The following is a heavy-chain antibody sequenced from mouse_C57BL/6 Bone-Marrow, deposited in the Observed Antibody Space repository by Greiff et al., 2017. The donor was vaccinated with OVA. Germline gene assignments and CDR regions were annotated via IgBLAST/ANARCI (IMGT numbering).Heavy chain of an antibody. CDR1: GYTFTDYN. D-gene: IGHD2-5*01. CDR3: ARRYYSNFFDY. Sequence: VQLKQSGPELVKPGASVKMSCKASGYTFTDYNLHWVKQSHGKSLEWIGYINPNNGGTSYNQKFKGKATLTVNKSSSTAYMELRSLTSEDSAVYYCARRYYSNFFDYWGQGTTLTVSS. CDR2: INPNNGGT. J-gene: IGHJ2*01. V-gene: IGHV1-22*01.